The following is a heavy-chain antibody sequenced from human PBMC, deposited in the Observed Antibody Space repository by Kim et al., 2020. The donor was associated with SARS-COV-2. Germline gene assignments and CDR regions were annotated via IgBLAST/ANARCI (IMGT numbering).Heavy chain of an antibody. CDR1: GFTFSIYG. CDR2: ISYDGSNK. Sequence: GGSLRLSCAASGFTFSIYGMHWVRQAPGKGLEWVAVISYDGSNKYYADSVKGRFTISRDNSKNTLYLQMNSLRAEDTAVYYCAKENGYSYGPLMGYWGQGTLVTVSS. CDR3: AKENGYSYGPLMGY. J-gene: IGHJ4*02. V-gene: IGHV3-30*18. D-gene: IGHD5-18*01.